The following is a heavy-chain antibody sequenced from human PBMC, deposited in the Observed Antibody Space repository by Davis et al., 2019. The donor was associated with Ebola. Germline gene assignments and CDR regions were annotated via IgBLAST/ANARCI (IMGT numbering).Heavy chain of an antibody. CDR1: GGSMSSDNYY. V-gene: IGHV4-61*09. D-gene: IGHD2-8*01. Sequence: SETLSLTCTVSGGSMSSDNYYWSWIRQPAGKGLEWIGHIHPRGTTNYKPSLKSRVTISIDTYKSQFSLKVNSVTAADTAVYYCARSTPRVMDVWGKGTTVTVSS. J-gene: IGHJ6*04. CDR3: ARSTPRVMDV. CDR2: IHPRGTT.